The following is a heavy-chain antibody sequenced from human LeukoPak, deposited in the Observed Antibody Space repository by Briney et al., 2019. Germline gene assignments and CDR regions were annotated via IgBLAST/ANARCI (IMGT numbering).Heavy chain of an antibody. CDR1: GFIVNSNY. CDR2: LYSDDTT. CDR3: ARGGGYYAIDY. D-gene: IGHD1-26*01. V-gene: IGHV3-53*01. J-gene: IGHJ4*02. Sequence: PGGSPRLSCAASGFIVNSNYMNWVRQAPGKGLEWVSVLYSDDTTYYADSVKGRFTISRDNSKNTLYLQMNNLRAEDTAVYYCARGGGYYAIDYWGQGTLVTVSS.